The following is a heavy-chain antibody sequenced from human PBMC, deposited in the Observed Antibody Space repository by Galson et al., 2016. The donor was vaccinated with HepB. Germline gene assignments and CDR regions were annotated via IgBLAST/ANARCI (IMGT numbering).Heavy chain of an antibody. D-gene: IGHD5-12*01. CDR1: GDSVSSNSAT. J-gene: IGHJ6*02. CDR2: TYYRSKWYN. V-gene: IGHV6-1*01. Sequence: CAISGDSVSSNSATWNWIRQSPSRGLEWLGRTYYRSKWYNDYALSVKSRITINPDTSKNQFSLQLNSVTPEDTAVYYCARVRSGYSGYANPYYYGMVVWGQGTTVTVSS. CDR3: ARVRSGYSGYANPYYYGMVV.